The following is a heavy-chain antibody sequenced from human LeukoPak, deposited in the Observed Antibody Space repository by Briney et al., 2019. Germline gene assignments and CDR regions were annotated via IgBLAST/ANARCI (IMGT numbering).Heavy chain of an antibody. CDR1: CGSFSGYY. Sequence: SETLSLTCAVYCGSFSGYYWSWIRQPPGKGLEWIGEINLRGSTNYNPSLKSRVTISVDTSKNQFSLKLSSVTAADTAVYFCARGVTMIGRLRFDPWGKGTLVTVSS. D-gene: IGHD3-22*01. CDR2: INLRGST. V-gene: IGHV4-34*01. CDR3: ARGVTMIGRLRFDP. J-gene: IGHJ5*02.